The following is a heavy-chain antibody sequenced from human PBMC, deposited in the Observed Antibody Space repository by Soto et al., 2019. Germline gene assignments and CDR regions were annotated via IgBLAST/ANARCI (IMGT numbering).Heavy chain of an antibody. CDR3: ARGRYCLTGRCFPNWFDS. J-gene: IGHJ5*01. CDR1: GDCISNLDYF. CDR2: IYKSATT. D-gene: IGHD7-27*01. V-gene: IGHV4-30-4*01. Sequence: PSETLSLTCSLSGDCISNLDYFWAWIRQPPGQSLEYIGYIYKSATTYYNPSFESRVAISVDTSKSQFSLNVTSVTAADTAVYFCARGRYCLTGRCFPNWFDSWGQGALVTVSS.